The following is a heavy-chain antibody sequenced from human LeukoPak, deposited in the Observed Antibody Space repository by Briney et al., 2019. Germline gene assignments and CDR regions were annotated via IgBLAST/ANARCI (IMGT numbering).Heavy chain of an antibody. CDR1: GYSISSGYY. J-gene: IGHJ4*02. D-gene: IGHD3-9*01. CDR2: IYHSGST. Sequence: SETLSLTCTVSGYSISSGYYWGWIRQPPGKGLEWIGSIYHSGSTYYNPSLKSRVTISVDTSKNQFSLKLSSVTAADTAVYYCARRVRDILTGSPYYFDYWGQGTLVTVSS. CDR3: ARRVRDILTGSPYYFDY. V-gene: IGHV4-38-2*02.